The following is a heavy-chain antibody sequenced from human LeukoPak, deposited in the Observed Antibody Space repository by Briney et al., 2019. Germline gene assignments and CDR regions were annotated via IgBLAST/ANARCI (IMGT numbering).Heavy chain of an antibody. CDR3: ARGYGDYENYFDY. CDR1: GFTFSSYG. CDR2: IWYDGSNK. D-gene: IGHD4-17*01. J-gene: IGHJ4*02. V-gene: IGHV3-33*01. Sequence: GRSLRLSCPASGFTFSSYGMHWVRQAPGKGLEWVAVIWYDGSNKYYADSVKGRFTISRDNSKNTLYLQMNSLRAEDTAVYYCARGYGDYENYFDYWGQGTLVTVSS.